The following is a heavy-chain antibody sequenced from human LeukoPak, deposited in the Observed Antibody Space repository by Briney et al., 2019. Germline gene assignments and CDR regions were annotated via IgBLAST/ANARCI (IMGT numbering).Heavy chain of an antibody. V-gene: IGHV3-23*01. J-gene: IGHJ4*02. CDR2: ISGSSAVI. CDR1: GFTFTTYA. D-gene: IGHD1-26*01. CDR3: TRGRQLWEY. Sequence: GGSLRLSCAASGFTFTTYALSWVRQAPGKGLEWVSSISGSSAVIDYADSVKGRFIISRDNSENTIYLLMNSLRAEDTAVYYCTRGRQLWEYWGQGTLVTVSS.